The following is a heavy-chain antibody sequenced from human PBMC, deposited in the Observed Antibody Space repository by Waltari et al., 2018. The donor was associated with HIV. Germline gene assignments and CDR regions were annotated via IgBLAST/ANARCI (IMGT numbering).Heavy chain of an antibody. CDR3: ALGCGGTWCFGS. D-gene: IGHD2-8*02. CDR1: GFRVSDDY. CDR2: IYAGGDT. J-gene: IGHJ5*01. Sequence: EVQLVESGGGLIQPGGSLRISCAASGFRVSDDYMTWVRQAPGKGLEWVSLIYAGGDTTYADSVRGRFTISRDSSKNTLYLQMNSLRAEDTAVYYCALGCGGTWCFGSWGQGTLLTVSS. V-gene: IGHV3-53*01.